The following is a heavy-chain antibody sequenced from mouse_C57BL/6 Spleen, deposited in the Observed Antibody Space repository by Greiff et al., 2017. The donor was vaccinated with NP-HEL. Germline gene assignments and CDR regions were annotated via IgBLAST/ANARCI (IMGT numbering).Heavy chain of an antibody. CDR3: TRSPYGSSFDY. CDR1: GYAFSSYW. CDR2: IYPGDGDT. J-gene: IGHJ2*01. V-gene: IGHV1-80*01. Sequence: QVQLKQSGAELVKPGASVKISCKASGYAFSSYWMNWVKQRPGKGLEWIGQIYPGDGDTNSNGKFKGKAKLAADKSSSTAYMQLSSLTSEDSAVYFLTRSPYGSSFDYWGQGTTLTVSS. D-gene: IGHD1-1*01.